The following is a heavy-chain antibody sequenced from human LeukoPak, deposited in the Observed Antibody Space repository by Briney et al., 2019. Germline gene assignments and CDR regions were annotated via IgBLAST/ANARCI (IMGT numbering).Heavy chain of an antibody. CDR2: IYYSGST. D-gene: IGHD3-10*01. V-gene: IGHV4-61*08. Sequence: SETLSLTCTVSGGSISSGGYYWSWIRQHPGKGLEWIGYIYYSGSTNYNPSLKSRVTISVDTSKNQFSLKLSSVTAADTAVYYCARAMLYYYGSGSYWGTFDYWGQGTLVTVSS. J-gene: IGHJ4*02. CDR3: ARAMLYYYGSGSYWGTFDY. CDR1: GGSISSGGYY.